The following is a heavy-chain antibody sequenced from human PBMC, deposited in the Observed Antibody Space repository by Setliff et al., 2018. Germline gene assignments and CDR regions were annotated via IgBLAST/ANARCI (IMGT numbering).Heavy chain of an antibody. Sequence: ASVKVSCKTSGYTFTDFYIQWVRQAPGQGLEWMGWINPYTGDTDYAPKFQGRVTVTRDTSVTTAYMDLTRLTSDDTAVYYCARGGSIYDHVWGSYRFVDSWGQGTPVTVSS. CDR1: GYTFTDFY. CDR2: INPYTGDT. V-gene: IGHV1-2*02. CDR3: ARGGSIYDHVWGSYRFVDS. D-gene: IGHD3-16*02. J-gene: IGHJ4*02.